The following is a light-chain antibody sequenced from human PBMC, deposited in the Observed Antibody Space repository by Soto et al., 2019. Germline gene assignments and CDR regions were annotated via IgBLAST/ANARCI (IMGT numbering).Light chain of an antibody. CDR1: SSDVGDYNY. CDR2: EVN. V-gene: IGLV2-8*01. J-gene: IGLJ1*01. CDR3: SSYGGSNNLKV. Sequence: QSVLTQPTSASGSPGQSVTISCTGTSSDVGDYNYVSWYQKNPCRAPKLMIYEVNMLPSGVSDCFSCSKSGNTASLTVSGLQAEDEADYYCSSYGGSNNLKVFGTGTKVTVL.